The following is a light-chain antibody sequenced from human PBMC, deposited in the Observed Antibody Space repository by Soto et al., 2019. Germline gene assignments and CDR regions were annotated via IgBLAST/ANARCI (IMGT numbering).Light chain of an antibody. CDR2: DVS. CDR3: SSYTSSGTVI. CDR1: NSDVGYYNY. Sequence: QSVLTQPASVSGSPGQSITISCTGTNSDVGYYNYVSWYQHHPGKAPKLMIYDVSNRPSGVSNRFSGSKSGNTASLTISGLQSEDEADYYCSSYTSSGTVIFGGGTKVTVL. J-gene: IGLJ2*01. V-gene: IGLV2-14*03.